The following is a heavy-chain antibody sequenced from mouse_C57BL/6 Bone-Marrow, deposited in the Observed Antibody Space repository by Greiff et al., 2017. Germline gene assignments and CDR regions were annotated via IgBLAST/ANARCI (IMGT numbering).Heavy chain of an antibody. J-gene: IGHJ1*03. CDR1: GYTFTSYG. V-gene: IGHV1-81*01. Sequence: QVQLQQSGAELARPGASVKLSCKASGYTFTSYGISWVKQRTGQGLEWIGEIYPRSGNTYYNEKFKGKATLTADKSSSTAYMELRSLTSEDSAVYFCARGGDCHWYFDVWGTGTTVTDSS. CDR3: ARGGDCHWYFDV. CDR2: IYPRSGNT.